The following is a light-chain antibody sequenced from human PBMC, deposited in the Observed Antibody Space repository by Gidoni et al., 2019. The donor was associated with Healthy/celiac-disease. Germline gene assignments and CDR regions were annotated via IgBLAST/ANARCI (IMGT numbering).Light chain of an antibody. CDR3: QSADSSGTYWV. J-gene: IGLJ3*02. CDR1: ALPTQY. CDR2: KDS. Sequence: SYALTQPPSASGYPGQTARNTCSGDALPTQYAYWYQQKPCQAPVLVIDKDSERPSGIPERFSCSSSGTTVTLTISGVQAEDEADYYCQSADSSGTYWVFGGGTKLTVL. V-gene: IGLV3-25*03.